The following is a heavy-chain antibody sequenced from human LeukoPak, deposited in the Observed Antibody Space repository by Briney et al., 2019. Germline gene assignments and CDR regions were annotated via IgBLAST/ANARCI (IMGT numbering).Heavy chain of an antibody. CDR2: ISYSGTT. D-gene: IGHD1-7*01. V-gene: IGHV4-39*01. J-gene: IGHJ5*02. CDR1: GDSIRNSRFH. Sequence: SETLSLTCTVSGDSIRNSRFHWGWIRQPPGKGLEWIGTISYSGTTYYIPSLKSRVTISVDTSKNQFSLNLNSVTAADTAVYYCARHPTGNYFDPWGQGTLVTVSS. CDR3: ARHPTGNYFDP.